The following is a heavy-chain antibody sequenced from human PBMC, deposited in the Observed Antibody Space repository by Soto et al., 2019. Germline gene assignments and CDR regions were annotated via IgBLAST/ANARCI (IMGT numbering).Heavy chain of an antibody. V-gene: IGHV5-51*01. J-gene: IGHJ3*02. CDR2: IYPGNSDT. CDR1: GYSFTNYW. D-gene: IGHD2-21*02. Sequence: GESLKISCKGSGYSFTNYWIGWVRQMPGKGLEWMAIIYPGNSDTRYSPSFQGQVTISADKSISTAYLQLNSLKASDTAMYYCARLGFGDSHAFDIWGQGTMVTVSS. CDR3: ARLGFGDSHAFDI.